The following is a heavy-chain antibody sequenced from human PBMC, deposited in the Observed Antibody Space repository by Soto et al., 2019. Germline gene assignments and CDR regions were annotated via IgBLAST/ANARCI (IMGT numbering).Heavy chain of an antibody. D-gene: IGHD6-6*01. CDR3: ARSPVFIAARLNYGMDV. Sequence: QVQLVESGGGVVQPGRSLRLSCAASGFTFSSYGMHWVRQAPGKGLEWVAVISYDGSNKYYADSVKGRFTISRDNSKNTLYLQMNSLRAEDTAVYYCARSPVFIAARLNYGMDVWGQGTTVTVSS. CDR2: ISYDGSNK. V-gene: IGHV3-30*03. J-gene: IGHJ6*02. CDR1: GFTFSSYG.